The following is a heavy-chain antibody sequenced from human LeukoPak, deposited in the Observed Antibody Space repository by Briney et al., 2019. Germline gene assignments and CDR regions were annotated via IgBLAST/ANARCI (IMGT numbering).Heavy chain of an antibody. CDR3: ARETSGAFDI. CDR1: GYTLTELS. V-gene: IGHV1-69*05. J-gene: IGHJ3*02. Sequence: GASVKVSCKVSGYTLTELSMHWVRQAPGKGLEWMGGIIPIFGTANYAQKFQGRVTITTDESTSTAYMELSSLRSEDTAVYYCARETSGAFDIWGQGTMVTVSS. D-gene: IGHD1-26*01. CDR2: IIPIFGTA.